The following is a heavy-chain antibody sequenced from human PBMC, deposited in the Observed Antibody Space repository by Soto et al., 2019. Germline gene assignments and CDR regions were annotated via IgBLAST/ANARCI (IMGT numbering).Heavy chain of an antibody. Sequence: QVXLXXXXXXVXXPXXSVKVXXKASGYTXXSYAISWMRXXPGQGLEWMGWISAYNGNTNYAQKLQGRVTMTTDTSTSTAYMELRSLRSDDTAVYYCARDPPPPDYWGQGTLVTVSS. CDR1: GYTXXSYA. CDR3: ARDPPPPDY. V-gene: IGHV1-18*01. J-gene: IGHJ4*02. CDR2: ISAYNGNT.